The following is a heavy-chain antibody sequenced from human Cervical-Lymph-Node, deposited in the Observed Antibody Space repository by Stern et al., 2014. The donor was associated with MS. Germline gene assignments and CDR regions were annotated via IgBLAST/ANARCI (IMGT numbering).Heavy chain of an antibody. D-gene: IGHD2-15*01. CDR3: ARSSGVVVAASLWYFDL. Sequence: QLQLQESGPGLVKPSQTLSLTCTVSGGSISSGGYYWSWIRQHPGKGLEWIGHIYYSGSTYYNPSLKSLVTISVHTSKNQFSLKLSSVTAADTAVYYCARSSGVVVAASLWYFDLWGRGTLFTVSS. J-gene: IGHJ2*01. CDR1: GGSISSGGYY. V-gene: IGHV4-31*01. CDR2: IYYSGST.